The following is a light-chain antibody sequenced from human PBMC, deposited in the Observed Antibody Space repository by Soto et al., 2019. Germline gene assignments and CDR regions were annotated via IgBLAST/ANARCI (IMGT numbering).Light chain of an antibody. Sequence: DIQMTQSPSSLSASVGDRVTITCRASQGISSYLDWYQQKLGKVPKLLISAASTLQSGVPSRFSGSGSVTDFNLTISSLQPEDVATYYCQKYSSVITFGQGTRLEIK. CDR1: QGISSY. V-gene: IGKV1-27*01. CDR2: AAS. CDR3: QKYSSVIT. J-gene: IGKJ5*01.